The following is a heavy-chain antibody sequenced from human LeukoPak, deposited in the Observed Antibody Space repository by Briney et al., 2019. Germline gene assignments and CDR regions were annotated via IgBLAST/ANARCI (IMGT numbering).Heavy chain of an antibody. CDR1: GFTFSSSG. V-gene: IGHV3-48*02. J-gene: IGHJ4*02. CDR2: ISSSSSTI. D-gene: IGHD3-10*01. Sequence: GGSLRLPCAASGFTFSSSGMNWVRQAPGKGLEWVSYISSSSSTIYYADSVKGRFTISRDNVKNSLYLQLNSLRDEDTAVYYCARRYGSGSYGVDYWGQGTLVTVSS. CDR3: ARRYGSGSYGVDY.